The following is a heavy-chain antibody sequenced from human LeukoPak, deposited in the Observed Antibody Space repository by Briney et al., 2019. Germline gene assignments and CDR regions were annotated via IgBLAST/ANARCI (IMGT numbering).Heavy chain of an antibody. Sequence: GGSLRLSRAASGFTFDEYAMHLVRPVPGKGPEWVSGIPWNSGSIGDADSVKGRFTISRDNAKTSLYLQMNSLRAEDTALYYCAKDYDWETGVFQGAFHIGGQGTMVTVSS. CDR1: GFTFDEYA. D-gene: IGHD2-8*02. CDR2: IPWNSGSI. CDR3: AKDYDWETGVFQGAFHI. J-gene: IGHJ3*02. V-gene: IGHV3-9*01.